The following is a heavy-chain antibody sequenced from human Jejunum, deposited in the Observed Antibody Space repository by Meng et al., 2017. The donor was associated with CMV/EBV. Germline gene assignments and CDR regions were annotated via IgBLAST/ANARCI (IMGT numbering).Heavy chain of an antibody. CDR2: MQYDGKTT. J-gene: IGHJ6*02. CDR3: AKDHDFVTGKNYHYAMDV. D-gene: IGHD2-21*02. CDR1: SNYG. V-gene: IGHV3-30*02. Sequence: SNYGMHWVRQAPGKGLEWVSFMQYDGKTTYYADSVKSRFTISRDNSKNTVYLQMNSLRPEDTAVYFCAKDHDFVTGKNYHYAMDVWGQGTTVTVSS.